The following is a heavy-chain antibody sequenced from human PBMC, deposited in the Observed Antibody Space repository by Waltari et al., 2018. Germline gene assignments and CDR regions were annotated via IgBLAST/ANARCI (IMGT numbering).Heavy chain of an antibody. D-gene: IGHD6-19*01. CDR1: GGSFSGYY. J-gene: IGHJ4*02. CDR2: INHRGST. Sequence: QVQLQQWGAGLLKPSETLSLTCAVYGGSFSGYYWSGIRQSPGKGLEWIGEINHRGSTNCNPSLKSRVTLAVDTAKNQFSLKVSSVTAADTAVYYCARQFSSGWYSEYWGQGTLVTVSS. V-gene: IGHV4-34*01. CDR3: ARQFSSGWYSEY.